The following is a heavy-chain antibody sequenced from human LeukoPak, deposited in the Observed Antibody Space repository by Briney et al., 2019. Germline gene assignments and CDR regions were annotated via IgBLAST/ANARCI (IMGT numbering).Heavy chain of an antibody. V-gene: IGHV3-23*01. CDR3: AKAGTTRYSSSWHDY. CDR2: ISGSGGST. CDR1: GFTFSSYA. Sequence: GGPLRLSCAASGFTFSSYAMSWVRQAPGKGLEWVSAISGSGGSTYYADSVKGRFTISRDNSKNTLYLQMNSLRAEDTAVYYCAKAGTTRYSSSWHDYWGQGTLVTVSS. D-gene: IGHD6-13*01. J-gene: IGHJ4*02.